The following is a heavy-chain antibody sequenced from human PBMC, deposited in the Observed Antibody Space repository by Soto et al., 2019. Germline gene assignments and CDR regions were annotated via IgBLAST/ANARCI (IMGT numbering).Heavy chain of an antibody. CDR2: INPYSGDT. D-gene: IGHD3-10*01. CDR1: GYAFTDYF. J-gene: IGHJ6*02. CDR3: AREAGSGSYYPWNV. V-gene: IGHV1-2*02. Sequence: GASVEVSCKASGYAFTDYFVHWVRQAPGRGLEWMGWINPYSGDTNYAQKFQGRITMTLDTSITTAYLELSLLTSDDTAIYYCAREAGSGSYYPWNVWGQGTTVTVSS.